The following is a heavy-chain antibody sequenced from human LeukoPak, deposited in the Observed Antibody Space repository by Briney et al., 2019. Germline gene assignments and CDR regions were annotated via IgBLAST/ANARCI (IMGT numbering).Heavy chain of an antibody. CDR3: AREGRVSGYDFDC. V-gene: IGHV3-74*03. CDR2: INSDGSSI. CDR1: GFTFSSYW. D-gene: IGHD5-12*01. J-gene: IGHJ4*02. Sequence: PGGFLRLSCAASGFTFSSYWMHWVRQAPGKGLVWVSRINSDGSSITYADSVKGRFSISRDNAKNTLYLQMNGLRVEDTAVYYCAREGRVSGYDFDCWGQGTLVTVSS.